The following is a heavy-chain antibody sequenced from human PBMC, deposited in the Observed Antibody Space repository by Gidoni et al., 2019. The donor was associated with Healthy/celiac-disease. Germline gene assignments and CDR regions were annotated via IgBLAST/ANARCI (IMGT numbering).Heavy chain of an antibody. CDR1: GGPFSGYY. D-gene: IGHD2-15*01. J-gene: IGHJ6*02. CDR2: INHSGST. Sequence: QVLLQQWGAGLFKPSENLSLTCAVHGGPFSGYYSIWLRQPPGTGLQWIGEINHSGSTNYNPSLKSRVTISVDTSKNQFSLKLSSVTAADTAVYYCARYPPKCPVRSGGSCYSSFSLHYYYYYGMDVWGQGTTVTVSS. CDR3: ARYPPKCPVRSGGSCYSSFSLHYYYYYGMDV. V-gene: IGHV4-34*01.